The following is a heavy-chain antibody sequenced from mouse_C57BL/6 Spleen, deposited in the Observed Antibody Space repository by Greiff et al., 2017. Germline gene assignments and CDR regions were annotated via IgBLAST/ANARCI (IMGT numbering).Heavy chain of an antibody. J-gene: IGHJ1*03. D-gene: IGHD1-1*01. CDR3: ARRKGITTVVAEGYFDV. Sequence: VKLQQPGAELVMPGASVKLSCKASGYTFTSYWMHWVKQRPGQGLEWIGEIDPSDSYTNYNQKFKGKSTLTVDKSSSTAYMQLSSLTSEDSAVYYCARRKGITTVVAEGYFDVWGTGTTVTVSS. CDR2: IDPSDSYT. CDR1: GYTFTSYW. V-gene: IGHV1-69*01.